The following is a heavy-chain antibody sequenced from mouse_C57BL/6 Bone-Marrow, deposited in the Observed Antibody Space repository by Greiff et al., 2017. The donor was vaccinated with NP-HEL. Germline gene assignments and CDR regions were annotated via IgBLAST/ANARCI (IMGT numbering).Heavy chain of an antibody. V-gene: IGHV1-55*01. Sequence: QVQLKQPGAELVKPGASVKMSCKASGYTFTSYWITWVKQRPGQGLEWIGDIYPGSGSTNYNEKFKSKATLTGDTSSSTAYMQLSSLTSEDSAVYYCARGVFDYWGQGTTLTVSS. CDR1: GYTFTSYW. J-gene: IGHJ2*01. CDR2: IYPGSGST. CDR3: ARGVFDY.